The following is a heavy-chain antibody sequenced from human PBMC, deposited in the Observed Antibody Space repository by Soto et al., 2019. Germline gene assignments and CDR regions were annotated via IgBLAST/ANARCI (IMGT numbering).Heavy chain of an antibody. CDR3: ARRGPYDSSGYYPFDY. Sequence: ASVKVSCKASGGTFSSYAISWVRQAPGQGLEWMGGIIPIFGTANYAQKFQGRVTITADESTSSAYMELSSLRSEDTAVYSCARRGPYDSSGYYPFDYRGQRPLVTVSS. CDR2: IIPIFGTA. CDR1: GGTFSSYA. D-gene: IGHD3-22*01. V-gene: IGHV1-69*13. J-gene: IGHJ4*02.